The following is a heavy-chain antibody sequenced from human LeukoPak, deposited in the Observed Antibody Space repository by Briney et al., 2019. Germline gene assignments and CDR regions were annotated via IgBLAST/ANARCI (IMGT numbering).Heavy chain of an antibody. Sequence: SETLSLTCTVSGGSISSGGYYWSWIRQHPGKGLGWIGYIYYSGSTYYNPSLKSRVTISVDTSKNQFSLKLSSVTAADTAVYYCARRPTREYSSGWLEVWGQGTTVTVSS. J-gene: IGHJ6*02. CDR1: GGSISSGGYY. CDR3: ARRPTREYSSGWLEV. D-gene: IGHD6-19*01. CDR2: IYYSGST. V-gene: IGHV4-31*03.